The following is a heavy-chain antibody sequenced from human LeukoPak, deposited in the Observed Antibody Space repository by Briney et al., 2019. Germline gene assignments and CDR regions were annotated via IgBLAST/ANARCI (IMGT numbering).Heavy chain of an antibody. CDR1: GGSIKSYY. J-gene: IGHJ4*02. V-gene: IGHV4-4*09. Sequence: SETLSLTCTVSGGSIKSYYWSWIRQPPGKGLEWIGYIYTSGSTNYNPSLKSRVTMSVDTSKNQFSLKLSSVTAADTAVYYCARRASSLSFFDYWGQGTLVTVSS. CDR3: ARRASSLSFFDY. CDR2: IYTSGST. D-gene: IGHD6-6*01.